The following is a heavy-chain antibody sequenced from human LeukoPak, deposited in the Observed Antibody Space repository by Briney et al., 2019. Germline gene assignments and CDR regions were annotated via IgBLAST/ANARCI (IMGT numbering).Heavy chain of an antibody. CDR3: VRVDDYGDREGAFDI. CDR1: GFTFSSFR. D-gene: IGHD4-17*01. V-gene: IGHV3-21*01. J-gene: IGHJ3*02. Sequence: GSLRLSCAASGFTFSSFRMNWVRQAPGKGLEWFSSISSSSYIYYADSVKGRFTISRENAKNSLYLQMNSLRAEGTAVYYCVRVDDYGDREGAFDIWGQGTMVTASS. CDR2: ISSSSYI.